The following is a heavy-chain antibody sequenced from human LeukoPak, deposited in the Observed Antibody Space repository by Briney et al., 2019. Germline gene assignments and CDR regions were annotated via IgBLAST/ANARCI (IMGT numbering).Heavy chain of an antibody. V-gene: IGHV3-30*04. CDR2: IPYDGSNK. CDR3: ARGRCSTSCYRNYNWFDP. J-gene: IGHJ5*02. D-gene: IGHD2-2*01. CDR1: GFTFSSYA. Sequence: SGGSLRLSCAASGFTFSSYAMHWVRQAPGKGLEWVAVIPYDGSNKYYADSVKGRFTFSRDNSKNTLYLQMNSLRPEDTAVYYCARGRCSTSCYRNYNWFDPWGQGTLVTVSS.